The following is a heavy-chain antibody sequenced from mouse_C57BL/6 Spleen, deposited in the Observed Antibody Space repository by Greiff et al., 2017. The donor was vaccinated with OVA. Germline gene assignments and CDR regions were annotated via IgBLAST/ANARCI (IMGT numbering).Heavy chain of an antibody. Sequence: QVHVKQPGAELVMPGASVKLSCKASGYTFTSYWMHWVKQRPGQGLEWIGEIDPSDSYTNYNQKFKGKSTLTVDKSSSTAYMQLSSLTSEDSAVYYCARKDYYGSSPWFAYWGQGTLVTVSA. V-gene: IGHV1-69*01. J-gene: IGHJ3*01. D-gene: IGHD1-1*01. CDR3: ARKDYYGSSPWFAY. CDR2: IDPSDSYT. CDR1: GYTFTSYW.